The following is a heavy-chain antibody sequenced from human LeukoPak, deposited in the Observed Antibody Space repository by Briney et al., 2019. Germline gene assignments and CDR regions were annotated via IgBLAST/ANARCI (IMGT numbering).Heavy chain of an antibody. CDR1: GYTFTCYY. D-gene: IGHD2-15*01. J-gene: IGHJ3*02. CDR2: INPNSGGT. V-gene: IGHV1-2*02. Sequence: ASVKVSCKASGYTFTCYYMHWVRQAPGQGLEWMGWINPNSGGTNYAQKFQGRVTMTRDTSISTAYMELSRLRSDDTAVYYCARVVQWWELEDAFDIWGQGTMVTVSS. CDR3: ARVVQWWELEDAFDI.